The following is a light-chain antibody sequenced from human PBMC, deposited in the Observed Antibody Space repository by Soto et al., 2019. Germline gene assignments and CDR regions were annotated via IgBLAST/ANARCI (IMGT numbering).Light chain of an antibody. V-gene: IGLV2-14*01. CDR2: DVT. CDR3: SIYTDTTTVELV. Sequence: QSVLTQPASVSGSPGQSITISCTGDSRDFGVYHYVSWYQQKPGKAPKLLIYDVTNRPSGVSDRFSGSRSGNTASLTISGLQADDEADYYCSIYTDTTTVELVFGGGTKLTVL. CDR1: SRDFGVYHY. J-gene: IGLJ2*01.